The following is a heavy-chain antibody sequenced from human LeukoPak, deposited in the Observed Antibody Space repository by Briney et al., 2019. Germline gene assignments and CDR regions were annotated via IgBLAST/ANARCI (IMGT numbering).Heavy chain of an antibody. V-gene: IGHV1-2*06. D-gene: IGHD1-1*01. J-gene: IGHJ6*03. CDR1: GYTSTVYY. Sequence: ASVKVCCKASGYTSTVYYMHWVRQAPGQGLEWMGRINPNSGGTNYAQKFQGRVTMTRDTSISTAYMELSRLRSDDTAVYYCARRNMERRHYHYYYMDVWGKGTTVTVSS. CDR3: ARRNMERRHYHYYYMDV. CDR2: INPNSGGT.